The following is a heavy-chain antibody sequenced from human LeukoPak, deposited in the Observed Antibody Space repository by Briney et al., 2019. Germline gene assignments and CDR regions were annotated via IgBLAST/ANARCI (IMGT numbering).Heavy chain of an antibody. CDR1: GYTFTSYG. Sequence: GASVKVSCKASGYTFTSYGISWVRQAPGQGLEWMGWISAYNGNTNYAQKFQGRVTMTEDTSTDTAYMELSNLRSEDTAVYYCALSETIGYWFDYWGQGTLVTVSS. CDR3: ALSETIGYWFDY. V-gene: IGHV1-18*01. J-gene: IGHJ4*02. D-gene: IGHD3-22*01. CDR2: ISAYNGNT.